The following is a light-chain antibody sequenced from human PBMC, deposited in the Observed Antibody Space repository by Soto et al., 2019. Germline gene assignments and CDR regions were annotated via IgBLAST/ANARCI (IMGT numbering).Light chain of an antibody. CDR2: GAS. J-gene: IGKJ1*01. V-gene: IGKV3-15*01. CDR1: QSISSD. CDR3: QHYSTWPPET. Sequence: EIVMTQSPATLSVSPGERATLSCRASQSISSDLAWYQQKPGQAPRLLIYGASTRATGVPARFSGSGSGTEFTLTITSLQSEDLAVYYCQHYSTWPPETFVQGTKVDIK.